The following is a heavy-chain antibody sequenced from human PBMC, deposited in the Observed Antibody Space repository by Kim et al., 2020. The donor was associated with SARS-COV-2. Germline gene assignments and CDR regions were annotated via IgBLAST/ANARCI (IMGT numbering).Heavy chain of an antibody. CDR2: ISYDGSNK. V-gene: IGHV3-30*04. D-gene: IGHD3-10*01. CDR1: GFTFSSYA. J-gene: IGHJ5*02. Sequence: GGSLRLSCAASGFTFSSYAMHWVRQAPGKGLEWVAVISYDGSNKYYADSVKGRFTISRDNSKNTLYLQMNSLRAEDTAVYYCASLRGVNTWGQGTLVTVSS. CDR3: ASLRGVNT.